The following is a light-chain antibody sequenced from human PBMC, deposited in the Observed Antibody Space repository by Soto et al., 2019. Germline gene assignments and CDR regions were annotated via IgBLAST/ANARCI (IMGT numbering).Light chain of an antibody. J-gene: IGKJ4*01. Sequence: DIVMTQSPFSLPVTLGEPASISCRSSQSLLHSNGYNRLDWYLQKPGQPPQLLIYLGSNPASGVPDRFSGSGSGTDFTLTISSLEAEDVGVYYCMQALRIPLPFGGGTKVEIK. V-gene: IGKV2-28*01. CDR1: QSLLHSNGYNR. CDR3: MQALRIPLP. CDR2: LGS.